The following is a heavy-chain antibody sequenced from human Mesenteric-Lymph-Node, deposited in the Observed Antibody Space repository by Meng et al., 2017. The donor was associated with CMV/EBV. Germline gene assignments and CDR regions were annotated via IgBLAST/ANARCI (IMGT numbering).Heavy chain of an antibody. Sequence: SETLSLTCTGSGGSSSDYYWSWIRQPPGKGLEWIGNIYYSGSTNYNPSLKSRVTMSVDASKNQFSLKLSSVTAADTAVYYCARTDCRTTRCYSYFDYWGQGTLVTVSS. D-gene: IGHD2-2*01. V-gene: IGHV4-59*01. CDR2: IYYSGST. CDR3: ARTDCRTTRCYSYFDY. J-gene: IGHJ4*02. CDR1: GGSSSDYY.